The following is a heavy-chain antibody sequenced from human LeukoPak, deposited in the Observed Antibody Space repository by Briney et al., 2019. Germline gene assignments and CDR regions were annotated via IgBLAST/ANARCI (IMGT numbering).Heavy chain of an antibody. Sequence: SETLSLTCTVSGGSISSYYWSWIRQPPGKGLEWIGYIYYSGSTNYNPSLKSGVTISVDTSKNQFSLKLSSVTAADTAVYYCARGFDSSGYYYGGWYFDLWGRGTLVTVSS. CDR2: IYYSGST. CDR1: GGSISSYY. V-gene: IGHV4-59*01. J-gene: IGHJ2*01. CDR3: ARGFDSSGYYYGGWYFDL. D-gene: IGHD3-22*01.